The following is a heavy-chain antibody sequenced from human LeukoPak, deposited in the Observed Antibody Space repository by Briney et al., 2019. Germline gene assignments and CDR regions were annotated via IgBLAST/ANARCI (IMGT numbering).Heavy chain of an antibody. Sequence: GGSLRLSCAASGFTVSSNYMSWVRQAPGKGLEWVSVIYSGGSTYYADSVKGRFTISRDNSKNTLYLQMNSLRAEDTAVYYCARVPTRGYGALDYWGQGTLVTVSS. J-gene: IGHJ4*02. CDR2: IYSGGST. CDR1: GFTVSSNY. V-gene: IGHV3-53*01. CDR3: ARVPTRGYGALDY. D-gene: IGHD4/OR15-4a*01.